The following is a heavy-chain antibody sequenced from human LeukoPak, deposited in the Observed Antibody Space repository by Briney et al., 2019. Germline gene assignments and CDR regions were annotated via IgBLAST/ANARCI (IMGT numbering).Heavy chain of an antibody. J-gene: IGHJ4*02. V-gene: IGHV4-38-2*02. Sequence: SETLSLTCTVSGYSISSGYYWGWIRQPPGKGLEWIGSIYHSGSTYYNPSLKSRVTISVDTSKNQFSLKLSSVTAADTAVYYCARAHDYEIFDYWGQGTLVTVSS. CDR1: GYSISSGYY. CDR3: ARAHDYEIFDY. D-gene: IGHD4-17*01. CDR2: IYHSGST.